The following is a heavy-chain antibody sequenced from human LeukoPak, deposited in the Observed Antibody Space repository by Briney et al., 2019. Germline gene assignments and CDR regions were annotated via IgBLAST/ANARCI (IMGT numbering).Heavy chain of an antibody. Sequence: GGSLRLSCAASGFTFSSYAMSWVRQAPGKGLEWVSSISSSSSYIYYADSVKGRFTISRDNAENSLYLQMNSLRAEDTAVYYCARDRGSYYLAFFDYWGQGTLVTVSS. CDR3: ARDRGSYYLAFFDY. V-gene: IGHV3-21*01. CDR1: GFTFSSYA. J-gene: IGHJ4*02. CDR2: ISSSSSYI. D-gene: IGHD1-26*01.